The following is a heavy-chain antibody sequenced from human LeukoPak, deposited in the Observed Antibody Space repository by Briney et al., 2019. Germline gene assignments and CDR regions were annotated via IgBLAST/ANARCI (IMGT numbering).Heavy chain of an antibody. J-gene: IGHJ3*02. Sequence: PSETLSLTCTVSGGSISSYYWSWIRQPPGKGLEWIGYISYSGSTNYNPSLKSRVTISVDTSKNQFSLKLSSVTAADTAVYYCARSLAHDAFDIWGQGTMVTVSS. CDR2: ISYSGST. CDR1: GGSISSYY. V-gene: IGHV4-59*08. D-gene: IGHD2-15*01. CDR3: ARSLAHDAFDI.